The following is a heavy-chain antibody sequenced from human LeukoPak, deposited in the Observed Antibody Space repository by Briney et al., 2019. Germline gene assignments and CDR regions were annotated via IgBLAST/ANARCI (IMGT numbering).Heavy chain of an antibody. Sequence: GGSLRLSCAASGFTFSSYGMHWVRQAPGKGPEWVAFIRYDGSNKYYADSVKGRFTISRDNSKNTLYLQMNSLRAEDTAVYYCAKARLWYQLLLDYWGQGTLVTVSS. CDR2: IRYDGSNK. CDR3: AKARLWYQLLLDY. D-gene: IGHD2-2*01. J-gene: IGHJ4*02. CDR1: GFTFSSYG. V-gene: IGHV3-30*02.